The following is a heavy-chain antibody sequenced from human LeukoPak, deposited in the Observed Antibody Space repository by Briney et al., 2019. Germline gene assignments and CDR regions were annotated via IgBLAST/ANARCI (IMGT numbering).Heavy chain of an antibody. CDR1: GFTFSSYA. J-gene: IGHJ6*02. Sequence: GGSLRLSCAASGFTFSSYAMSWVRQAPGKGLEWVSYITSSGSTIYYADTVKGRFTISRDNAKNSLYLQMNSLGAEDTAVYYCARWLRGIAEEDGMDVWGQGATVTVSS. V-gene: IGHV3-48*04. CDR2: ITSSGSTI. D-gene: IGHD6-13*01. CDR3: ARWLRGIAEEDGMDV.